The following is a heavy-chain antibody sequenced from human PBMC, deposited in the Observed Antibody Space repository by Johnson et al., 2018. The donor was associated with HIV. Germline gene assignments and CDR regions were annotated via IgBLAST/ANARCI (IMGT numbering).Heavy chain of an antibody. V-gene: IGHV3-30-3*01. Sequence: QVLLVESGGGVVQPGRSLRLSCAASGFTFSSYAMHWVRQAPGKGLEWVAVISYDGSNKYYADSVKGRFTISRDNSKNTLYLQMNSLRLEDTALYYCARVPFPRPTSPNYINDAFDIWGQGTLVAVSS. J-gene: IGHJ3*02. CDR1: GFTFSSYA. CDR2: ISYDGSNK. D-gene: IGHD4-11*01. CDR3: ARVPFPRPTSPNYINDAFDI.